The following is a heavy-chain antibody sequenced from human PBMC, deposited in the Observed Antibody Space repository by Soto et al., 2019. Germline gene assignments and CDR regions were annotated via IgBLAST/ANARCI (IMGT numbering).Heavy chain of an antibody. V-gene: IGHV3-48*02. CDR1: GFPFTAIK. J-gene: IGHJ6*02. CDR3: ARDGRRGYDMDV. CDR2: ITASTKTI. Sequence: GGYLRLCSVGSGFPFTAIKLNWGRQVPGKGLEWRSFITASTKTIYYAVYVNGRFTISRDNAKNSVYLQMNSLRDEDTAVYFCARDGRRGYDMDVWGQGTTVTVSS. D-gene: IGHD1-1*01.